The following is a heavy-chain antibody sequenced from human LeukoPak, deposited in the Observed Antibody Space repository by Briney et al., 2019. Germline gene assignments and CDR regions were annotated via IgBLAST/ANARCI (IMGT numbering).Heavy chain of an antibody. CDR2: IYPGDSDT. Sequence: GESLKISCKGSGYSFTSYWIGWVRQMPGKGLEWMGIIYPGDSDTRYSPSFQGQVTISADKSISTAYLQWSSLKASDTAMYYCARHSLWFGELGDIDYWGQGTLVTVSS. CDR3: ARHSLWFGELGDIDY. CDR1: GYSFTSYW. V-gene: IGHV5-51*01. J-gene: IGHJ4*02. D-gene: IGHD3-10*01.